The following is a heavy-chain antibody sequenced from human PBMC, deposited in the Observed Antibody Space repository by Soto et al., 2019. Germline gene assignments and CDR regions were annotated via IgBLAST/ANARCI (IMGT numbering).Heavy chain of an antibody. Sequence: PSETLSLTCSVSGGSISSGYYYWSWIRQPPGKGLEWIGNIYYSGSTNYNPSLKSRVTISVDTSKNQFSLKLSSVTAADTAVYYCARGPDYYDSSGYHGWFDPWGQGTLVTVSS. J-gene: IGHJ5*02. V-gene: IGHV4-61*01. CDR2: IYYSGST. CDR1: GGSISSGYYY. D-gene: IGHD3-22*01. CDR3: ARGPDYYDSSGYHGWFDP.